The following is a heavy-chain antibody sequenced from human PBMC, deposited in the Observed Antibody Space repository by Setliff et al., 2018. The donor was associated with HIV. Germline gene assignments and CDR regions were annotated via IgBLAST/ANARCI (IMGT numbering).Heavy chain of an antibody. CDR2: IYYSGST. V-gene: IGHV4-39*01. J-gene: IGHJ6*03. D-gene: IGHD6-13*01. CDR3: ARHWVDSSSWSLYYYYYYMDV. CDR1: GGSISSSSYY. Sequence: SETLSLTCTVSGGSISSSSYYWGWIRQPPGKGLEWIGSIYYSGSTYYNPSLKSRVTISVDTSKNQFSLKLSSVTAADTAVYYCARHWVDSSSWSLYYYYYYMDVWGKGTTVTVS.